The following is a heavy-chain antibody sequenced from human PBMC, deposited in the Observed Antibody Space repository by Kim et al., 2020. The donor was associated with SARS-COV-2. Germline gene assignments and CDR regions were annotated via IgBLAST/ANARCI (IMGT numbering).Heavy chain of an antibody. V-gene: IGHV4-34*01. J-gene: IGHJ6*02. CDR3: ARGSGWYLDYYYAMDV. CDR1: GGSFSGYY. D-gene: IGHD6-19*01. CDR2: INHSGSS. Sequence: SETLSLTCAVYGGSFSGYYWSWIRQPPGKGLEWIGEINHSGSSNYNPSLKSRVTLSIDTSKNQFSLKLNSLTAADTAVYFCARGSGWYLDYYYAMDVWGQGTTVTVSS.